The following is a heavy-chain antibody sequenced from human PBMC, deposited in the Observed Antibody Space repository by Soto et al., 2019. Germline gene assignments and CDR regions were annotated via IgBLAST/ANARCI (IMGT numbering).Heavy chain of an antibody. CDR2: INPDNGNT. CDR3: ARVGGAVVTADY. CDR1: GYTFINYG. J-gene: IGHJ4*02. Sequence: QVPLVQSGPEVKKPGASVKVSCKTSGYTFINYGISWVRQAPGQGLEWMGWINPDNGNTNFAQRLQGRVIMTADRSTRTAYMELRSLRFDDTAMYYCARVGGAVVTADYWGQGTLVTVSS. V-gene: IGHV1-18*01. D-gene: IGHD1-26*01.